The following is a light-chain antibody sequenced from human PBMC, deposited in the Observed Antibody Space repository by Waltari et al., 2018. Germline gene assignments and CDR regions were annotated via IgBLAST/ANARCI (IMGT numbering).Light chain of an antibody. Sequence: QSVLTQTPSAAGTPGQRVTMFCSGSTSNIGTNTVNWYQPLPGTAPKLLIYGDDQRPSGVPDRFAGSKSDTSASLVISGLRSEDEGEYFCAAWDDSLTAYVFGTGTKVTVL. V-gene: IGLV1-44*01. CDR2: GDD. CDR1: TSNIGTNT. CDR3: AAWDDSLTAYV. J-gene: IGLJ1*01.